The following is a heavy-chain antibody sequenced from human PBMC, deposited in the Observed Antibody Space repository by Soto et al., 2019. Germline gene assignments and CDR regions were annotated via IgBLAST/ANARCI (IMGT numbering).Heavy chain of an antibody. CDR2: ISYDGSNK. CDR1: GFTFSSYA. V-gene: IGHV3-30-3*01. CDR3: ARTYPFSYGSGSYYQYYYYYYGMDV. Sequence: QVQLVESGGGVVQPGRSLRLSCAASGFTFSSYAMHWVRQAPGKGLEWVAVISYDGSNKYYADSVKGRFTISRDNSKNTLYLQMNSLRAEDTAVYYCARTYPFSYGSGSYYQYYYYYYGMDVWGQGTTVTVPS. J-gene: IGHJ6*02. D-gene: IGHD3-10*01.